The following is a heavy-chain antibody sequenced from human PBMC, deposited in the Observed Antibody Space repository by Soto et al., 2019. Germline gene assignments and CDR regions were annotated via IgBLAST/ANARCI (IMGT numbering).Heavy chain of an antibody. CDR1: GFTFSSYA. Sequence: EVQLLESGGGLVQPGGSLRLSCAASGFTFSSYAMSWVRQAPGKGLEWVSGISGSAGSTFYADSVKGWFTISRDNSKNTLYLQMNSLRAEDTAVYYCAKSTGSGTNGFYFDYWGQGTLVPVSS. V-gene: IGHV3-23*01. J-gene: IGHJ4*02. CDR3: AKSTGSGTNGFYFDY. D-gene: IGHD3-10*01. CDR2: ISGSAGST.